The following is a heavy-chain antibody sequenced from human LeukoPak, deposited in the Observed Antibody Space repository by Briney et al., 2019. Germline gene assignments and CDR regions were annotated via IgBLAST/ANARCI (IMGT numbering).Heavy chain of an antibody. CDR1: GFSFSTSS. J-gene: IGHJ6*04. CDR2: ISSSSSAI. V-gene: IGHV3-48*01. CDR3: ARENWDLVAVPMDV. Sequence: GGSLRLSCAAFGFSFSTSSMNWVRQAPGKGLEWISYISSSSSAIYYGDSVKGRFAISRDNAKNSLYLQMNSLRAEDTAIYYCARENWDLVAVPMDVWGKGTTVIVSS. D-gene: IGHD1-26*01.